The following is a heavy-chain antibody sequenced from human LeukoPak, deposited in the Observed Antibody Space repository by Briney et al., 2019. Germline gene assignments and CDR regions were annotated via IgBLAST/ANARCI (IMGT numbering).Heavy chain of an antibody. Sequence: PSETLSLTCTVSGGSISSSSYYWGWIRQPPGKGLEWIGSIYYSGSTYYNPSLKSRVTISVDTSKNQFSLKLSSVTAADTPVYYCARDLKPYDFWSGYSINNWFDPWGQGTLVTVSS. D-gene: IGHD3-3*01. CDR3: ARDLKPYDFWSGYSINNWFDP. CDR2: IYYSGST. J-gene: IGHJ5*02. V-gene: IGHV4-39*07. CDR1: GGSISSSSYY.